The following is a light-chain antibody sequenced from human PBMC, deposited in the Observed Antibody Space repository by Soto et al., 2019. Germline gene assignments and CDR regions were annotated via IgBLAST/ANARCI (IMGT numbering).Light chain of an antibody. CDR2: AAS. J-gene: IGKJ5*01. V-gene: IGKV1-9*01. CDR3: QQLNSYPIT. Sequence: DIQLTQSPSFLSASVGDRVTITCRASQGLSSDLAWYQQKPGKAPKLLIYAASTLQSGVPLRFSGSGSGTEFTLTIRSLQPEDFATYYCQQLNSYPITFGQGTRLEIK. CDR1: QGLSSD.